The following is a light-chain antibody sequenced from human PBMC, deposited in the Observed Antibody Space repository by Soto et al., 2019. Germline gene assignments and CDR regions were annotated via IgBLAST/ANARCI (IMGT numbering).Light chain of an antibody. V-gene: IGKV3-11*01. CDR1: QSVSSY. CDR3: QQRSNWPPFLT. CDR2: DAS. Sequence: EIVLTQSPATLSLSPGERATLSCRASQSVSSYLAWYQQKPGQAPRLLIYDASNTSTAIPARFSGSGSGTDFTLTISSLEPEDFAVYYCQQRSNWPPFLTFRGGTKVDIK. J-gene: IGKJ4*01.